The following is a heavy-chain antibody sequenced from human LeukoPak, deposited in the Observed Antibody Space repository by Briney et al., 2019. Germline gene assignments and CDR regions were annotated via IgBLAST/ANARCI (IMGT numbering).Heavy chain of an antibody. CDR1: GFTFSSYW. J-gene: IGHJ6*02. V-gene: IGHV3-7*01. CDR2: IKQDGSEK. Sequence: LGGSLRLSCVASGFTFSSYWMSWVRQAPGKGLEWVANIKQDGSEKYYVDSVKGRFTISRDNAKNSLYLQMNSLRAEDTAVYYCARELEWLSLYYYYGMDVWGQGTTVTVSS. CDR3: ARELEWLSLYYYYGMDV. D-gene: IGHD3-3*01.